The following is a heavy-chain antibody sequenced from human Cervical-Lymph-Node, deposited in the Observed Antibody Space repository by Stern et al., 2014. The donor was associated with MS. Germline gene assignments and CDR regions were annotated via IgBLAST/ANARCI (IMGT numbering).Heavy chain of an antibody. V-gene: IGHV3-30*18. CDR1: RFTFRSYG. CDR2: TSYDGVNR. CDR3: AKDRRGGYNYLYGMDV. Sequence: VQLVESGGGVVQPGTSLRLSCTGSRFTFRSYGIHWVRQAPGKGLEWVSVTSYDGVNRQYADSVKGRFTISRDNSKNTVYLHLNSLRPEDTGVYHCAKDRRGGYNYLYGMDVWGQGTTVTVS. J-gene: IGHJ6*02. D-gene: IGHD5-18*01.